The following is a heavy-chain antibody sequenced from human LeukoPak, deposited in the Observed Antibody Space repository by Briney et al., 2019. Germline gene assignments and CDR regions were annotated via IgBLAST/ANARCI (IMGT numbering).Heavy chain of an antibody. CDR2: ISYDGSNK. D-gene: IGHD6-6*01. Sequence: GGSLRLSCAASGFTFSSYAMHWVRQAPGKGLEWVAVISYDGSNKYYADSVKGRFTISRDNSKNTLYLQMNSLRAEDTAVYYCAKDQSEQLGFLFDYWGQGTLVTVSS. V-gene: IGHV3-30*04. CDR3: AKDQSEQLGFLFDY. CDR1: GFTFSSYA. J-gene: IGHJ4*02.